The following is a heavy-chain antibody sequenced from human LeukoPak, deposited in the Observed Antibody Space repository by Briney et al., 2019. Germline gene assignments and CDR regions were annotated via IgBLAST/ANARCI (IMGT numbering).Heavy chain of an antibody. CDR2: IIPIFGTA. V-gene: IGHV1-69*13. J-gene: IGHJ4*02. CDR3: ARGGYYDSSGYCGY. D-gene: IGHD3-22*01. CDR1: GDTFGSYA. Sequence: SVKVSCKASGDTFGSYAISWVRQAPGQGLEWMGGIIPIFGTANYAQKFQGRVTITADESTSTAYMELSSLRSEDTAVYYCARGGYYDSSGYCGYWGQGTLVTVSS.